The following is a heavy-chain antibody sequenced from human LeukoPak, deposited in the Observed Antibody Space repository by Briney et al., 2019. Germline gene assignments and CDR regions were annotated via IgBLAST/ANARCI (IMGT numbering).Heavy chain of an antibody. CDR3: ARGRPYDYVWGSYLPFDY. J-gene: IGHJ4*02. D-gene: IGHD3-16*02. V-gene: IGHV3-30*02. CDR1: GFTFSSYG. CDR2: IRYDGSNK. Sequence: GGSLRLSCAASGFTFSSYGMHCVRQAPGKGLEWVAFIRYDGSNKYYADSVKGRFTISRDTSKNTLYLQMNSLRAEDTAVYYCARGRPYDYVWGSYLPFDYWGQGTLVTVSS.